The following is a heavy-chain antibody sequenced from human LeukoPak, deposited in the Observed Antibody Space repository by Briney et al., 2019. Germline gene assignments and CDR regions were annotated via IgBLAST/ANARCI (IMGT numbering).Heavy chain of an antibody. J-gene: IGHJ6*03. CDR3: ARVRYYDILTGYPYYMDV. Sequence: ASVKVSCKASGYTFTTYVISWVRQAPGQGLEWMGWISAYNGNTNYAQKFQGRVTMTRDTSISTAYMELSRLRSDDTAVYYCARVRYYDILTGYPYYMDVWGKGTTVTISS. V-gene: IGHV1-18*01. CDR1: GYTFTTYV. D-gene: IGHD3-9*01. CDR2: ISAYNGNT.